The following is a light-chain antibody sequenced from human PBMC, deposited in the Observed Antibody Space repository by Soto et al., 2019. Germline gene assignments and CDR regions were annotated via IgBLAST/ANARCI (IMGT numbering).Light chain of an antibody. CDR2: GAS. Sequence: EIVLTQSPGTLSLSPGERATLSCRASQSVSSSYLAWYQQKPGQAPRLLIYGASSRATGIPDRFSGRGSGTDFTLTISRLEPEDFAVYYCQQYGSSPWTFGQGTMVEIK. CDR1: QSVSSSY. CDR3: QQYGSSPWT. V-gene: IGKV3-20*01. J-gene: IGKJ1*01.